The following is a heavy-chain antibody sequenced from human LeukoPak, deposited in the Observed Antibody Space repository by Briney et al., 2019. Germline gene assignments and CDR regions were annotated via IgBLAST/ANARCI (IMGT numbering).Heavy chain of an antibody. V-gene: IGHV1-69*05. Sequence: ASVKVSCKASGGTFSSYAISWVRQAPGQGLEWMGGIIPIFGTANYAQKFQGRVTITTDESTSTAYMELSSLRSEDTAVYYCARDQLGVYRHFDFWGQGTLVTVSS. CDR3: ARDQLGVYRHFDF. CDR2: IIPIFGTA. J-gene: IGHJ4*02. CDR1: GGTFSSYA. D-gene: IGHD7-27*01.